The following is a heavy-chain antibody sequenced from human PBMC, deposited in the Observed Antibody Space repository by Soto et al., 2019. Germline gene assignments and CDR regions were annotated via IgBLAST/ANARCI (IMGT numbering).Heavy chain of an antibody. Sequence: GESLKISCKGSGYSFTSYWIGWVRQMPGKGLELMGIIYPGDSDTRYSPSFQGQVTISADKSISTAYLQWSSLKASDTAMYYCATDPLGYSYAFDYWGQGTLVTVSS. J-gene: IGHJ4*02. CDR3: ATDPLGYSYAFDY. CDR1: GYSFTSYW. V-gene: IGHV5-51*01. D-gene: IGHD5-18*01. CDR2: IYPGDSDT.